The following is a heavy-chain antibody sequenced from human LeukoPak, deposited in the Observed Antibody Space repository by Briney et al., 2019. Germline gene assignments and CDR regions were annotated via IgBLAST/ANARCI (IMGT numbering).Heavy chain of an antibody. CDR3: ARVAPYSSSWYFVDY. CDR2: IYYSGGT. D-gene: IGHD6-13*01. Sequence: SETLSLTCTVSGGSISSYYWSWIRQPPGKGLEWIGYIYYSGGTNYNPSLKSRVTISVDTSKNQFSLKLSSVTAADTAVYYCARVAPYSSSWYFVDYWGQGTLVTVSS. J-gene: IGHJ4*02. CDR1: GGSISSYY. V-gene: IGHV4-59*08.